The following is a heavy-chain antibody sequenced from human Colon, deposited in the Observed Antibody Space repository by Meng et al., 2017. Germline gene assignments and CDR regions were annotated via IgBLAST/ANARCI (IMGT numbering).Heavy chain of an antibody. Sequence: VRLRGSCPCLVMPFQTPALSCTFSGLSIGTTGDYWTWIRQRPGKGLEWIGKIFYTGTAHYNPSLKTRAAMSVDRSKNQFSLKLSSVTAADTAVYYCARADCTAGICYQFDNWGQGTLVTVSS. CDR1: GLSIGTTGDY. CDR2: IFYTGTA. J-gene: IGHJ4*02. CDR3: ARADCTAGICYQFDN. V-gene: IGHV4-31*03. D-gene: IGHD2-8*02.